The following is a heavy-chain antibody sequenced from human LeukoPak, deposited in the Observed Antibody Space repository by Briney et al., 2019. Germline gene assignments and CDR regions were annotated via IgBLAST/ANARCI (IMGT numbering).Heavy chain of an antibody. D-gene: IGHD5-12*01. V-gene: IGHV2-5*02. J-gene: IGHJ3*02. Sequence: SGPTLVKPSQPLTLTCTFSGFSLSTSGVGVGWIRQPPGKALEWLALIYWDDDKRYSPSRKSRLTITKDTSKNQVVLTMTNMDPVDTATYYCAHFDSGYDDGGDAFDIWGQGTMVTVSS. CDR3: AHFDSGYDDGGDAFDI. CDR1: GFSLSTSGVG. CDR2: IYWDDDK.